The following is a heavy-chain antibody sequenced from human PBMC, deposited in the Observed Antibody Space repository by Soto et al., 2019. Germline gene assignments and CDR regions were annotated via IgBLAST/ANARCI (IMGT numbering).Heavy chain of an antibody. CDR2: IYPGDSDT. J-gene: IGHJ6*02. V-gene: IGHV5-51*01. D-gene: IGHD3-3*01. CDR3: ARQYDFWSGYSQYGMDV. Sequence: GESLKISCKGSGYSFTSYWIGWVRQMPGKGLEWMGIIYPGDSDTRYSPSFQGQVTISADKSISTAYLQWSSLKASDTAMYYCARQYDFWSGYSQYGMDVWGQGTTVTVSS. CDR1: GYSFTSYW.